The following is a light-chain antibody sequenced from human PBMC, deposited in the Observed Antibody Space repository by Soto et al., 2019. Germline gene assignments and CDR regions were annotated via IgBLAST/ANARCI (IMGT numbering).Light chain of an antibody. Sequence: QSALAQPASVSGSPGQSVTISCSGTGSDIGTYNFVSWYQQHPGTAPQFIIYDDIKRPSGVSNRLSVSKFGNTASLPISGLQGKNEADYYCCSYAGAGTDNDVFGRGTKVTVL. V-gene: IGLV2-23*01. CDR2: DDI. J-gene: IGLJ1*01. CDR1: GSDIGTYNF. CDR3: CSYAGAGTDNDV.